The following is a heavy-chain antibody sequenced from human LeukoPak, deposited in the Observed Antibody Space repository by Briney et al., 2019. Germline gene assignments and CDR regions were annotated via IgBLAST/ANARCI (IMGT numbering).Heavy chain of an antibody. CDR2: IYSGGST. CDR3: ARESGIGYYDSSGYYYFDY. V-gene: IGHV3-53*01. D-gene: IGHD3-22*01. CDR1: GFTVSSNY. Sequence: GGSLRLSCAASGFTVSSNYMSWVRQAPGKGLEWVSVIYSGGSTYYADSVKGRFTISRDNSKNTLYLQMNSLRAEDTAVYYCARESGIGYYDSSGYYYFDYWGQGTLVTVSS. J-gene: IGHJ4*02.